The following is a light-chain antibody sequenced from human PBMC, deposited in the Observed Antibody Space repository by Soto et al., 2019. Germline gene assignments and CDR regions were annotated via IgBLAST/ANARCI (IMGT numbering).Light chain of an antibody. CDR2: AAS. Sequence: DIQMTQSPSSLSASVADRVTITCRASQGSSNYLAWYQQKPGKVPKLLIYAASTLQSGVPSRFSGSGSGTDFILTISSLQPEDVATYYCQKYNSVPLAFGPGTKVDIK. CDR3: QKYNSVPLA. J-gene: IGKJ3*01. CDR1: QGSSNY. V-gene: IGKV1-27*01.